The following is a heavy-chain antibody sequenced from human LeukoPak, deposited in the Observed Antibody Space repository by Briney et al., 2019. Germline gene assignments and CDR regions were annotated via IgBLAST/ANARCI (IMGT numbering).Heavy chain of an antibody. Sequence: GGSLRLSCAVSGFTFSSYWMHWVRQAPGKGLVWVSRISSDESSTSYADSVKGRFTISRDNAKNTLYLHMNSLRAEDTAVYYCARTIAGAGPYYGGTGFDYWGQGTLVTVSS. J-gene: IGHJ4*02. CDR2: ISSDESST. V-gene: IGHV3-74*01. CDR3: ARTIAGAGPYYGGTGFDY. CDR1: GFTFSSYW. D-gene: IGHD6-19*01.